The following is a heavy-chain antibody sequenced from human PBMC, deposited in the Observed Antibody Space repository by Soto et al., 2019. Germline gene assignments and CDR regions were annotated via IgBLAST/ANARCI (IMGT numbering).Heavy chain of an antibody. V-gene: IGHV1-69*04. CDR1: GGTFSSYT. Sequence: SVKVSCKASGGTFSSYTISWVRQAPGQGLERMGRIIPILGIANYAQKFQGRVTITSDKSTSTAYMELSSLRSEDMAVYYCARDLQGSSSSDYWGQGTLVTVSS. CDR2: IIPILGIA. D-gene: IGHD6-13*01. CDR3: ARDLQGSSSSDY. J-gene: IGHJ4*02.